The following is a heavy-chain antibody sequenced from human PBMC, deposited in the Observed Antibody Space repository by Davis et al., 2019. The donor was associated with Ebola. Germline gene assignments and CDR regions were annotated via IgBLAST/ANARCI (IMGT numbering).Heavy chain of an antibody. CDR1: GYTFTSFG. V-gene: IGHV1-18*01. J-gene: IGHJ6*03. D-gene: IGHD2-2*01. CDR2: ISAYNGNT. Sequence: AASVKVSCKASGYTFTSFGISWVRQAPGQGIEWMGWISAYNGNTNYAQKLQGRVTMTTDTSTRTAYMELRSLRCEDTAVYYCARGVGYCSSTSCYLGYYYYYIDVWGKGTTVTVSS. CDR3: ARGVGYCSSTSCYLGYYYYYIDV.